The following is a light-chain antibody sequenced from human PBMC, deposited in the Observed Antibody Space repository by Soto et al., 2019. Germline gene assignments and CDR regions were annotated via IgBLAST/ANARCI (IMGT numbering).Light chain of an antibody. CDR2: GAY. CDR3: QQYGSSRT. J-gene: IGKJ1*01. Sequence: DIQMTQSPSSLSASVGARVTITCRASQSISTYLNWYQQKPGKAPQLLIFGAYSLQSGMPSRFSGSGSGTDFTLTISRLDPDDFAVYYCQQYGSSRTVGKGTKVAIK. V-gene: IGKV1-39*01. CDR1: QSISTY.